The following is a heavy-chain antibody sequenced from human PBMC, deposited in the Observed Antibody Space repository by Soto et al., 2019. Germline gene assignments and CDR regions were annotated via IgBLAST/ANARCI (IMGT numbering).Heavy chain of an antibody. Sequence: GGSLRLSCAASGFTFDDYSMHWVRQAPGKGLEWVSGISWNSGSIGYAESVKGRFTISRDNAKNSLYLQMNSLRAEDTALYYCARELNDFWSGQPNYYYYYMDVWGKGTTVTVSS. D-gene: IGHD3-3*01. V-gene: IGHV3-9*01. CDR2: ISWNSGSI. J-gene: IGHJ6*03. CDR1: GFTFDDYS. CDR3: ARELNDFWSGQPNYYYYYMDV.